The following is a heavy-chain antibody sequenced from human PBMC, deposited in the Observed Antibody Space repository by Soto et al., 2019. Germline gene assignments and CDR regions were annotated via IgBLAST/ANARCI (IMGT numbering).Heavy chain of an antibody. CDR1: GYSFTNYW. J-gene: IGHJ4*02. V-gene: IGHV5-10-1*01. CDR3: ARLPPPTYCSGSTCSGY. CDR2: IDPDDSYT. D-gene: IGHD2-15*01. Sequence: GESLKISCKGSGYSFTNYWINWVRQMPGKGLEWMGRIDPDDSYTNYSPSFQGHVTISVDKSISTAYLQWSSLQASDTAIYYCARLPPPTYCSGSTCSGYWGQGTLVTVSS.